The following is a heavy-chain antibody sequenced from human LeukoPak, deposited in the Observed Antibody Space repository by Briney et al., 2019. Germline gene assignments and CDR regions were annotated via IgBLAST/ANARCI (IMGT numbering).Heavy chain of an antibody. J-gene: IGHJ4*02. CDR3: ARDIAAAATGDY. Sequence: SETLSLTCAVYGGSFSGYYWSWLRQPPGKGLEWIGEIDHSESPNYNPSLKSRITISIDTSRNQFSLNLTSVTAADTAMYYCARDIAAAATGDYWGQGILVTVSS. CDR1: GGSFSGYY. D-gene: IGHD6-25*01. CDR2: IDHSESP. V-gene: IGHV4-34*01.